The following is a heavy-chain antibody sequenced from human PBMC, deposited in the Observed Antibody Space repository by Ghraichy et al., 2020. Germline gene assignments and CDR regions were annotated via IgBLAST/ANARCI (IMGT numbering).Heavy chain of an antibody. CDR3: ARVYGTATYGSGSYDC. CDR1: GFTFSSYS. CDR2: INSNSKNI. J-gene: IGHJ4*02. D-gene: IGHD3-10*01. Sequence: ETLSLTCAASGFTFSSYSMNWVRQVPGKGLEWVSSINSNSKNIHYADSVKGRFTISRDNAKNSLYLQMNSLRAEDTGVYYCARVYGTATYGSGSYDCWGQGTLVTVSS. V-gene: IGHV3-21*01.